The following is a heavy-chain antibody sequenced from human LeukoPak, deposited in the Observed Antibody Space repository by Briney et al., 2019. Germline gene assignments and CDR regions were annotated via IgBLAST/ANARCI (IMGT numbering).Heavy chain of an antibody. CDR2: IIPIFGTA. CDR3: AKDPSYSSSSHLDY. D-gene: IGHD6-6*01. J-gene: IGHJ4*02. Sequence: ASVKVSCKASGYTFTGYYMHWVRQAPGQGLEWMGGIIPIFGTANYAQKFQGRVTITADESTSTAYMELSSLRSEDTAVYYCAKDPSYSSSSHLDYWGQGTLVTVSS. V-gene: IGHV1-69*13. CDR1: GYTFTGYY.